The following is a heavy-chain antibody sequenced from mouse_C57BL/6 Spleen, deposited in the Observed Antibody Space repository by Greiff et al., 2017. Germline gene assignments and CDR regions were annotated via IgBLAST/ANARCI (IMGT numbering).Heavy chain of an antibody. J-gene: IGHJ2*01. V-gene: IGHV7-3*01. Sequence: DVKLVESGGGLVQPGGSLSLSCAASGFTFTDYYMSWVRQPPGKALEWLGFIRNKANGYTTAYSASVKGRFTISRDNSQSILYLQMNALRAEDSATYYCARSGDYFDYWGQGTTLTVSS. CDR2: IRNKANGYTT. CDR3: ARSGDYFDY. CDR1: GFTFTDYY.